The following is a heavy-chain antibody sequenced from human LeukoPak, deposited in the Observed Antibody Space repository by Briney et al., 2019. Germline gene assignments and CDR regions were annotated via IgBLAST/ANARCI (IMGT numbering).Heavy chain of an antibody. V-gene: IGHV3-21*01. CDR3: ARERYSRSSYDAFDM. D-gene: IGHD6-6*01. CDR1: AFTFSSYS. J-gene: IGHJ3*02. Sequence: GGSLRLSCAACAFTFSSYSMKWVRQAPGKGLESVSSISSSSSYIYYADSVKGRFTISRDNAKNSLSLQMSSLRAEDTAVYYCARERYSRSSYDAFDMWGQGTMVTVSS. CDR2: ISSSSSYI.